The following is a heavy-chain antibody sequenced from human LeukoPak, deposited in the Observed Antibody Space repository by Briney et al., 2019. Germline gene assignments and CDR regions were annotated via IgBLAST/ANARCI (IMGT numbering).Heavy chain of an antibody. CDR1: GFTFSSYW. CDR3: ARAPVEPYYYYYGMDV. J-gene: IGHJ6*02. CDR2: IKQDGSEK. Sequence: GGSLRLSCAASGFTFSSYWMSWVRQAPGKGLEWVANIKQDGSEKYYVDSVKGRFTISRDNAKNSLYLQMNSLRAEDTAVYYCARAPVEPYYYYYGMDVWGQGTTVTVSS. V-gene: IGHV3-7*01. D-gene: IGHD1-14*01.